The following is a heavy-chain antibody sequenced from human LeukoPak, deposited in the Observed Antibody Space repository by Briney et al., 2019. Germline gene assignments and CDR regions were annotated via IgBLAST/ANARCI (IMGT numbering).Heavy chain of an antibody. CDR3: ARDRSIVVVPAAIRSGRWFDP. D-gene: IGHD2-2*02. CDR2: INPSGGST. CDR1: GYTFTSYY. Sequence: GASVKVSCKASGYTFTSYYMHWVRQAPGQGLEWMGTINPSGGSTSYAQKFQGRVTMTRDTSTSTVYMELSSLRSEDTAVYYCARDRSIVVVPAAIRSGRWFDPWGQGTLVTVSS. J-gene: IGHJ5*02. V-gene: IGHV1-46*01.